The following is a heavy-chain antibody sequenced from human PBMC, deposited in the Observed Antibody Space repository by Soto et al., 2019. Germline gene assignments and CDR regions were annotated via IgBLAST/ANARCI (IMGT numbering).Heavy chain of an antibody. J-gene: IGHJ5*02. Sequence: GASVKVSCKASGGTFSSYAISWVRQAPGQGLEWMGGIIPIFGTANYAQKFQGRVTITADESTSTAYMELSSLRSEDTAVYYCARGPRPDSGYEALIWFDPWGQGTLVTVSS. D-gene: IGHD5-12*01. CDR3: ARGPRPDSGYEALIWFDP. V-gene: IGHV1-69*13. CDR2: IIPIFGTA. CDR1: GGTFSSYA.